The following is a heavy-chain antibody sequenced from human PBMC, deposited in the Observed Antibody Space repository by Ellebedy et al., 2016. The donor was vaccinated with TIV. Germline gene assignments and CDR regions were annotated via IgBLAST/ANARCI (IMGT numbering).Heavy chain of an antibody. Sequence: GESLKISCAASGFTFSSSGMHWVRQAPGKGLEWVAGISYDGCYKDYADSVKGRFTISRDNSKNMVFLQMNTLRAEDTAVYYCAKHADGVGNPWGQGTLVTVSS. CDR1: GFTFSSSG. J-gene: IGHJ5*02. CDR3: AKHADGVGNP. CDR2: ISYDGCYK. D-gene: IGHD3-3*01. V-gene: IGHV3-30*18.